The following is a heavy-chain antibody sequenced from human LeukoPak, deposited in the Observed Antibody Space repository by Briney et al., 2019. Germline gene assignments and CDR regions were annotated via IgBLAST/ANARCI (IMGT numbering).Heavy chain of an antibody. J-gene: IGHJ3*01. CDR2: ISYTWST. CDR1: GYSISSGYY. D-gene: IGHD3-10*01. V-gene: IGHV4-61*01. CDR3: ARTDYYGGGIFYYYGSDL. Sequence: SETLSLTCTVSGYSISSGYYWSWIRLPPGKGLEWIGYISYTWSTNYHPSFKSRVTMSIDTSKNQFSLNLTSVTAADTAVYYCARTDYYGGGIFYYYGSDLWGQGTMVTVSS.